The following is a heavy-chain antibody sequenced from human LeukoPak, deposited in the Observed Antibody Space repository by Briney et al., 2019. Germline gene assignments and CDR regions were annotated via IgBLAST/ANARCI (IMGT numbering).Heavy chain of an antibody. J-gene: IGHJ4*02. V-gene: IGHV3-23*01. CDR3: AKSPRKNWDCFDY. CDR1: GFTFSSYA. CDR2: ISGSGGST. Sequence: PGGSLRLSCAASGFTFSSYAMSWVRQAPGNGLEWVSAISGSGGSTYYADSVKGRFTISRDNSKNTLYLQMNSLRAEDTAVYYCAKSPRKNWDCFDYWGQGTLVTVSS. D-gene: IGHD7-27*01.